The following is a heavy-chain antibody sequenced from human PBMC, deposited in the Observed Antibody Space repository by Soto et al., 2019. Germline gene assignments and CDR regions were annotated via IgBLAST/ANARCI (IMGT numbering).Heavy chain of an antibody. D-gene: IGHD4-17*01. Sequence: GGSLRLSCAASGFTFSSYGMHWVRQALGKGLEWVAVIWYDGSNKYYADSVKGRFTISRDNSKNTLYLQMNSLRAEDTAVYYCARDGLRRSIDYWGQGTLVTVSS. CDR1: GFTFSSYG. V-gene: IGHV3-33*01. CDR3: ARDGLRRSIDY. J-gene: IGHJ4*02. CDR2: IWYDGSNK.